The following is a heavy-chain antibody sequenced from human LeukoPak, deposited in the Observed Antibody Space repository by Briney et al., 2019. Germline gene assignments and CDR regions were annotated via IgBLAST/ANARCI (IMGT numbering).Heavy chain of an antibody. V-gene: IGHV4-4*07. Sequence: PSETLSLTCTVSGGSISSYYWSWLRQPAGKGLEWIGRIYTSGSTNYNPSLKSRVTMSVDTSKNQFSLKLGSVTAADTAVYYCARDGRYGDYVDYWGQGTLVTVSS. J-gene: IGHJ4*02. D-gene: IGHD4-17*01. CDR1: GGSISSYY. CDR2: IYTSGST. CDR3: ARDGRYGDYVDY.